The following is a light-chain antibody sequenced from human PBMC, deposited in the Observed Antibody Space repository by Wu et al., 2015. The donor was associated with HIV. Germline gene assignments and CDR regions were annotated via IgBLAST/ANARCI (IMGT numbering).Light chain of an antibody. CDR2: ATR. V-gene: IGKV1-8*01. Sequence: ASTGRHSQYHLSDEQHIRSSLAWYRQKTTEKFRNYLIYATRNLHRAVPSRFSGSASGTTFTLTINCLQSEDLATFYCQQYDTFPLTFGGGTKVDIK. J-gene: IGKJ4*01. CDR3: QQYDTFPLT. CDR1: HIRSS.